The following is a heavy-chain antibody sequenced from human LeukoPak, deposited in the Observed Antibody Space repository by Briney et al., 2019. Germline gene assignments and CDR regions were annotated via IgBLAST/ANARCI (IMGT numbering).Heavy chain of an antibody. D-gene: IGHD3-22*01. J-gene: IGHJ4*02. CDR2: INHSGST. CDR1: GGSFSGYY. CDR3: ARWYYYDSSGYD. Sequence: PSETLSLTCAVYGGSFSGYYWSWIRQPPGKRLEWIGEINHSGSTNYNPSLKSRVTISVDTSKNQFSLKLSSVTAADTAVYYCARWYYYDSSGYDWGQGTLVTVSS. V-gene: IGHV4-34*01.